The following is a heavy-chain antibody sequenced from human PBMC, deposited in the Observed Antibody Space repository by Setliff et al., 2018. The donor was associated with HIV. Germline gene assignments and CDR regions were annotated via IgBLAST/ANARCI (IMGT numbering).Heavy chain of an antibody. D-gene: IGHD2-21*02. CDR1: GDSISSNNYY. CDR2: IFYSETVYYGGRT. Sequence: SETLSLTCTVSGDSISSNNYYWGWIRQPPGKGPEWIGSIFYSETVYYGGRTYYSPSLKSRVTISVDTSKNQFSLSLTSVTAADTAVYYCARGVPLLPPHYWGQGTLVTAPQ. J-gene: IGHJ4*02. V-gene: IGHV4-39*07. CDR3: ARGVPLLPPHY.